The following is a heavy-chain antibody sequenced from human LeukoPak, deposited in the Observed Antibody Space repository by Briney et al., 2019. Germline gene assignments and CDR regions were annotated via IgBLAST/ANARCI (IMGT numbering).Heavy chain of an antibody. V-gene: IGHV1-2*02. D-gene: IGHD4-23*01. CDR3: ARDSGNYEWY. CDR1: GYTFTAYY. J-gene: IGHJ4*02. Sequence: SVKDSRKSSGYTFTAYYLHRVRQAPGQGLEWMGWINPKSGDTNFAQNFQGRVTLTRDTSISTAYMDLSRLRSDDTAVYYCARDSGNYEWYWGQGTLVTVSS. CDR2: INPKSGDT.